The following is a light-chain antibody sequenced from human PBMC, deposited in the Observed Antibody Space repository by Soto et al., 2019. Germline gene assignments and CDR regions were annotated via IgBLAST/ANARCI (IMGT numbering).Light chain of an antibody. CDR2: GPS. CDR3: QQYNNWPRT. V-gene: IGKV3-15*01. Sequence: EIVITPSPATLSVAPGERATLSCRATQSVSYNLAWYQHKPGQAPRLLIYGPSTRATGIPARFSGSGSGTEFTLTISSLQSEDFALYYCQQYNNWPRTFGQGTKVDIK. J-gene: IGKJ1*01. CDR1: QSVSYN.